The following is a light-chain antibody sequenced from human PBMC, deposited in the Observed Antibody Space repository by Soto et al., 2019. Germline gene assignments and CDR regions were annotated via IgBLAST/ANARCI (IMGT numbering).Light chain of an antibody. J-gene: IGKJ4*01. V-gene: IGKV1-9*01. CDR2: SAS. CDR3: QQLNGYQLA. CDR1: QAMSTY. Sequence: DIQLTQSPSFLSAFVGDTVTITCRASQAMSTYLAWYQQKPGKVPKLLIRSASTLQNGVPPRFSGGGSGTEFTLTISTLQPDDSGIYYCQQLNGYQLAFGGGTYVEIK.